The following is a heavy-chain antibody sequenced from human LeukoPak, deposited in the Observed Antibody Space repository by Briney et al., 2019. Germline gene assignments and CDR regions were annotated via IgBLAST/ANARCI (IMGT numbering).Heavy chain of an antibody. CDR3: ARDSAVPGRGFDP. CDR1: GFTFSNYW. J-gene: IGHJ5*02. D-gene: IGHD6-19*01. Sequence: GGSLRLSCAASGFTFSNYWMHWVRQAPGKGLVWVSRIKTDGRETNYADSVKGRSTISRDNARNTLFLQLNSLRADDTAVYYCARDSAVPGRGFDPWGQGTLVTVSS. V-gene: IGHV3-74*01. CDR2: IKTDGRET.